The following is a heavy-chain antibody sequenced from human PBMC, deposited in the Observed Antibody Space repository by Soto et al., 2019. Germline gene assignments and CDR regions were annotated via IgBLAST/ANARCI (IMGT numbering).Heavy chain of an antibody. D-gene: IGHD6-19*01. V-gene: IGHV1-8*01. CDR1: GHTFTSYD. CDR3: AKQDICSSAWWGQYYGGMDL. Sequence: ASVNVSCKAPGHTFTSYDINWVRQATGQGLEWMGWMNPNSGDTGYAQKFQGRVAMTRNTSISTPYMELGSLRSEDTAVYYCAKQDICSSAWWGQYYGGMDLWC. J-gene: IGHJ6*02. CDR2: MNPNSGDT.